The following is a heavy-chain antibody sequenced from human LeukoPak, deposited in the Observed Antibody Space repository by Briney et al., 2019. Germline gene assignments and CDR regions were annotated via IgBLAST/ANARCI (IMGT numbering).Heavy chain of an antibody. J-gene: IGHJ4*02. D-gene: IGHD1-26*01. V-gene: IGHV3-23*01. CDR1: GFTFSSYA. Sequence: PGGSLRLSRAASGFTFSSYAMSWVRQAPGKGLEWVSAISGSGGSTYYADSVKGRFTISRDNSKNTPSLQMNSLRAEDTAVYYCGKMGGGKSYSLYYFDYWGQGTLVTVSS. CDR3: GKMGGGKSYSLYYFDY. CDR2: ISGSGGST.